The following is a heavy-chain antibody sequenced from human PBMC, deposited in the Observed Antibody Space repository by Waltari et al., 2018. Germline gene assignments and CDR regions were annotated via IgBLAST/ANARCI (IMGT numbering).Heavy chain of an antibody. CDR2: TTNSNTYI. CDR1: GFTISSFG. V-gene: IGHV3-21*03. J-gene: IGHJ4*02. CDR3: ARALTTPNDY. D-gene: IGHD4-17*01. Sequence: EVQLVESGGGLVKPGGSRRLSCAASGFTISSFGMSWVRQAPGKGLEWVSSTTNSNTYIYYADSVKGRFTVSIDNAKNSLYLQMNSLRADDTAVYFCARALTTPNDYWGQGTLVTVSS.